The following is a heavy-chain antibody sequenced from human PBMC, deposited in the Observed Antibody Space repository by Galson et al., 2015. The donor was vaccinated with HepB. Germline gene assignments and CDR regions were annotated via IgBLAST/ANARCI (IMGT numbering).Heavy chain of an antibody. D-gene: IGHD6-13*01. CDR3: ARASVDIADDAFDI. J-gene: IGHJ3*02. CDR1: GGSISSGGYS. Sequence: TLSLTCAVSGGSISSGGYSWSWIRQPPGKGLEWIGYIYHSGSTYYNPSLKSRVTISVDRSKNQFSLKLSSVTAADTAVYYCARASVDIADDAFDIWGQGTMVTVSS. V-gene: IGHV4-30-2*01. CDR2: IYHSGST.